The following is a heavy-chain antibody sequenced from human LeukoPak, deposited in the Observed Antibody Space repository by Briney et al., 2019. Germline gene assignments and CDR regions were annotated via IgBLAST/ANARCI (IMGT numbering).Heavy chain of an antibody. V-gene: IGHV3-33*01. J-gene: IGHJ5*02. CDR3: ARAGSYSSTSVGWFGP. D-gene: IGHD6-6*01. Sequence: GGSLRLSCSTSGFTFSSSGMHWVRQAPGKGLEWVAVIWYDGSNKWYADSVKGRFTISRDNSKNTLDMQMNRLKVNDTAVYYCARAGSYSSTSVGWFGPWGQGTMVTVSS. CDR1: GFTFSSSG. CDR2: IWYDGSNK.